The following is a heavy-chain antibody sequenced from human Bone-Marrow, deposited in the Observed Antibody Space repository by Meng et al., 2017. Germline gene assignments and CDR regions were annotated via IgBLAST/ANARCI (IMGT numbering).Heavy chain of an antibody. Sequence: VQLVHSGAEVKKPGASVKVSCKPSGYNFPDYYIHWVRRAPGQGLEWMGRINPKSGDTHYAQKFQARVTMTEDTSISTAYMELSGLRSDDTAMYYCARDEDISAAGKLFGDYWGQGTLVTVSS. CDR3: ARDEDISAAGKLFGDY. V-gene: IGHV1-2*06. CDR1: GYNFPDYY. J-gene: IGHJ4*02. CDR2: INPKSGDT. D-gene: IGHD6-25*01.